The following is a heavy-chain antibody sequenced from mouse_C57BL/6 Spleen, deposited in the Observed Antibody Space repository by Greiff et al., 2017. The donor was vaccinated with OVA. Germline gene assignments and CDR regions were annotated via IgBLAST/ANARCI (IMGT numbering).Heavy chain of an antibody. D-gene: IGHD2-1*01. CDR1: GFTFSDYG. V-gene: IGHV5-17*01. Sequence: EVNVVESGGGLVKPGGSLKLSCAASGFTFSDYGMHWVRQAPEKGLEWVAYISSGSSTIYYADTVKGRFTISRDNAKNTLFLQMTSLRSEDTAMYYCARPSMVTTYYYAMDYWGQGTSVTVSS. CDR3: ARPSMVTTYYYAMDY. CDR2: ISSGSSTI. J-gene: IGHJ4*01.